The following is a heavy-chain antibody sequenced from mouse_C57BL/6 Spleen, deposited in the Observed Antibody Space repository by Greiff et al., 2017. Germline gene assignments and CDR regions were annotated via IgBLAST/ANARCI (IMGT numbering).Heavy chain of an antibody. CDR1: GYTFPSYW. D-gene: IGHD1-2*01. CDR3: ARSGHYYEGFDY. V-gene: IGHV1-52*01. Sequence: VQLQQPGAELVRPGSSVKLSCKASGYTFPSYWMHWVKQRPIQGLEWIGNIDPSDSETHYNQTIKDKVTLTVDTYSSTAYMQLISLTSEYAAAYYCARSGHYYEGFDYGGQGTTLTVSS. CDR2: IDPSDSET. J-gene: IGHJ2*01.